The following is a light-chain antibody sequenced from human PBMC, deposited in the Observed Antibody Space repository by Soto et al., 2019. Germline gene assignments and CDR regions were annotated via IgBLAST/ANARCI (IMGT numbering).Light chain of an antibody. V-gene: IGKV3-11*01. Sequence: EVVLTQSQATLSLSPGERATLSCRASQSVSSKLAWYQQKPGQAPRLLIYDASNRATGIPARFSGSGSGTDFTLTISSLEPEDFAVYYCQQRSSWPITFGQGTRLEI. CDR3: QQRSSWPIT. CDR2: DAS. CDR1: QSVSSK. J-gene: IGKJ5*01.